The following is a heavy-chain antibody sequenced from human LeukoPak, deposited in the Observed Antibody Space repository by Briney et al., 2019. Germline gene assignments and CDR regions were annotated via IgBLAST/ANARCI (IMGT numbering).Heavy chain of an antibody. J-gene: IGHJ4*02. CDR2: IKQDGGEK. CDR1: GTTFSRYW. D-gene: IGHD3-22*01. V-gene: IGHV3-7*03. Sequence: GSLRLSCVDSGTTFSRYWMSWVRQAPGKGLEWVANIKQDGGEKYYVDSVKGRFTISRDNAKNSLYLQMNSLRVEDTAIYYCAKPYDTSGTYWAPFDFWGQGTLVTVSS. CDR3: AKPYDTSGTYWAPFDF.